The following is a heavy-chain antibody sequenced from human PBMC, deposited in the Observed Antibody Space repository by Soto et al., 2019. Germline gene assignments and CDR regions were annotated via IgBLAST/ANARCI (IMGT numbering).Heavy chain of an antibody. Sequence: QVQLQQSGAGLLKPSETLSLTCDVYGGSFSGYIWTWIRQTPGKGLQWIGQINHSGSANYNPSVKGRVTISVHTSNSQYSQELSTVTAADTAVYYCARGLITGSQCSGGWYYVDSWGQGTQVTVSS. J-gene: IGHJ4*02. D-gene: IGHD1-26*01. V-gene: IGHV4-34*01. CDR1: GGSFSGYI. CDR2: INHSGSA. CDR3: ARGLITGSQCSGGWYYVDS.